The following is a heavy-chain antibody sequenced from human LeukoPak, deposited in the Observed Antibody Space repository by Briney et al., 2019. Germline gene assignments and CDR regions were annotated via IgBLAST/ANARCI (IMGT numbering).Heavy chain of an antibody. CDR3: ATYDNWVAGDV. CDR2: INWNGGST. J-gene: IGHJ6*02. CDR1: GFTFDDYG. V-gene: IGHV3-20*04. Sequence: GGSLRLSCAASGFTFDDYGMSWVRQAPGKGLEWVSGINWNGGSTGYADSVRGRFTVSRDNARNSLFLQMNGLRVEDTAVYYCATYDNWVAGDVWGQGTTVSVSS. D-gene: IGHD1-20*01.